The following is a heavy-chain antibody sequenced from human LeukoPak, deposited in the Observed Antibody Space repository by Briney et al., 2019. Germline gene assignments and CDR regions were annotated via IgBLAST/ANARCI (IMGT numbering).Heavy chain of an antibody. Sequence: SQTLSLTCTVSGGSISSGGYYWSWIRQHPGKGLEWIGYIYYSGSTYYNPSLKSRVTISVDTSKNQFSLKLSSVTAADTAVYYCARNRGCWSGYPYYGMDVWGQGSTATVSS. D-gene: IGHD3-3*01. CDR2: IYYSGST. J-gene: IGHJ6*01. CDR1: GGSISSGGYY. CDR3: ARNRGCWSGYPYYGMDV. V-gene: IGHV4-31*03.